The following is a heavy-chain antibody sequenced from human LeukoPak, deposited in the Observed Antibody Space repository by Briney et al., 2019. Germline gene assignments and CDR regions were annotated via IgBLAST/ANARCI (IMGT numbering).Heavy chain of an antibody. CDR3: ARCTSTSCYNFDY. D-gene: IGHD2-2*02. V-gene: IGHV4-4*08. Sequence: SETLSLTCTVSGGSISSHYWSWIRQPPGKGLEWIGRIYTSGSTNYNPSLKSRVTISVDTSKNQFSLKLNSVTAADTAVYYCARCTSTSCYNFDYWGQGTLVTVSS. J-gene: IGHJ4*02. CDR2: IYTSGST. CDR1: GGSISSHY.